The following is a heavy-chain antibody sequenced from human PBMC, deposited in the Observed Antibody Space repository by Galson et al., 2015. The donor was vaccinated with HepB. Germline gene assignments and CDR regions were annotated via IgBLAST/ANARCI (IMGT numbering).Heavy chain of an antibody. CDR2: ISAHNGNT. J-gene: IGHJ5*02. CDR1: GYTFTSYG. D-gene: IGHD3-10*01. V-gene: IGHV1-18*04. CDR3: ARDLMRESPDYYGSGFDP. Sequence: SVKVSCKASGYTFTSYGISWVRQAPGQGLEWMGWISAHNGNTNYAQKLQGRVTMTTDTSTSTAYMELRSLRSDDTAVYYCARDLMRESPDYYGSGFDPWGQGTLVTVSS.